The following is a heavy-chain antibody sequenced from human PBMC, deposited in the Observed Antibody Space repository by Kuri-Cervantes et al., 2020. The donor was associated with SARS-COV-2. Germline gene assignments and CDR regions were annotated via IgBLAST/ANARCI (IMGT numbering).Heavy chain of an antibody. Sequence: GESLKISCTASGFTFSSYSMNWVRQAPGKGLEWVSSISSSSYIYYADSVKGRFTISRDNAKNSLYLQMNSLRAEDTAVYYCATVSDYYDSSGYFLDFDYWGRGTLVTVSS. CDR1: GFTFSSYS. J-gene: IGHJ4*02. V-gene: IGHV3-21*01. CDR3: ATVSDYYDSSGYFLDFDY. D-gene: IGHD3-22*01. CDR2: ISSSSYI.